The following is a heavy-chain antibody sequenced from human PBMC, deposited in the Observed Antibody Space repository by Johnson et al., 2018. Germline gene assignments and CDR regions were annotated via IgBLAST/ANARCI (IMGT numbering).Heavy chain of an antibody. J-gene: IGHJ3*02. CDR1: GGSISSGSYY. D-gene: IGHD2-15*01. CDR3: ARSWGYYDI. Sequence: QVQLQESGPGLVKXSLTLSLTCTVSGGSISSGSYYWNWIRQPAGKGLEWIGRLYTSGSTNYNPSLKSRVTILVDTSNNQFSLRLNSVTAADTAVYYCARSWGYYDIWGQGTMVTVSS. V-gene: IGHV4-61*02. CDR2: LYTSGST.